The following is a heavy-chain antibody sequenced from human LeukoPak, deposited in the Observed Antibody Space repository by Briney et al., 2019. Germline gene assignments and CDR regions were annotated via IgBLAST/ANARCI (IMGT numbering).Heavy chain of an antibody. CDR1: GGSFSGYY. J-gene: IGHJ4*02. V-gene: IGHV4-34*01. Sequence: SETLSLTCAVYGGSFSGYYWSWIRQPPGKGLEWIGETNHSGSTNYNPSLKSRVTISVDTSKNQFSLKLSSVTAADTAVYYCARWHSGSRSFWGQGTLVTVSS. CDR3: ARWHSGSRSF. D-gene: IGHD1-26*01. CDR2: TNHSGST.